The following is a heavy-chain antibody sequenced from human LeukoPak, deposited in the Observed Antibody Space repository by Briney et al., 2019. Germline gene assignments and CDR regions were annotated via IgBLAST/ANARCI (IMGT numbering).Heavy chain of an antibody. D-gene: IGHD5-24*01. CDR1: GFTFSSYA. CDR2: ISYDGSNK. J-gene: IGHJ3*02. Sequence: GGSLRLSCAASGFTFSSYAMHWVRQAPGKGLEWVAVISYDGSNKYYADSVKGRFTISRDNSKNTLYLQMNSLRAEDTAVYHCANSQNSRDVPLDAFDIWGQGTMVTVSS. V-gene: IGHV3-30-3*01. CDR3: ANSQNSRDVPLDAFDI.